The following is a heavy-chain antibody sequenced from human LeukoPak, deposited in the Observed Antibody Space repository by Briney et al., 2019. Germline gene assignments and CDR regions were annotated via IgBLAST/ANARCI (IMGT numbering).Heavy chain of an antibody. V-gene: IGHV4-59*01. CDR1: GGSISSYY. D-gene: IGHD5-12*01. Sequence: SETLSLTCTASGGSISSYYWSWIRQPPGKGLEWIGYIYYSGSTNYNPSLKSRVTISVDTSKNQFSLKLSSVTAADTAVYYCARAYDASYFDYWGQGTLVTVSS. J-gene: IGHJ4*02. CDR2: IYYSGST. CDR3: ARAYDASYFDY.